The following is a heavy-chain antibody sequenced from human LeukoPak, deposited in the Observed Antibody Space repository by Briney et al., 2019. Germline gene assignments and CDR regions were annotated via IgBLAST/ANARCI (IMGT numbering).Heavy chain of an antibody. CDR2: ISAYNGNT. V-gene: IGHV1-18*01. J-gene: IGHJ4*02. CDR3: ARDYYDFWSGYLTPEPIFDY. Sequence: PGASVKVSCKASGYTFTSYGISWVRQAPGQGLEWMGWISAYNGNTNYAQKLQGRVTMTTDTSTSTAYMELRSLRSDDTAVYYCARDYYDFWSGYLTPEPIFDYWGQGTLVTVSS. D-gene: IGHD3-3*01. CDR1: GYTFTSYG.